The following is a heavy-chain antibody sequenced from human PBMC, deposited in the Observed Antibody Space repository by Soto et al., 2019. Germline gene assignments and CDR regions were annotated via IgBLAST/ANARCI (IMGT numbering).Heavy chain of an antibody. J-gene: IGHJ4*02. CDR2: TSWNTGSI. CDR3: AKDKWEVSYYFDY. D-gene: IGHD3-16*02. Sequence: EVQLVESGGGLVQPGRSLRLSCAASGFTFADYAMHWVRQAPGKGLEWVSGTSWNTGSIGYADSVKGRFTISRDNAKNYLYLQMNSLSAEDTALYYCAKDKWEVSYYFDYWGQGTLVTVSS. CDR1: GFTFADYA. V-gene: IGHV3-9*01.